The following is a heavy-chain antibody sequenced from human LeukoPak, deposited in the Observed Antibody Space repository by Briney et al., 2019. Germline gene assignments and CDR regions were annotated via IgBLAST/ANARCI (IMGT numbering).Heavy chain of an antibody. D-gene: IGHD6-13*01. CDR1: GYTFIDYY. CDR3: ARSIAAARTTQAGFDI. V-gene: IGHV1-2*02. CDR2: INPRSGGT. Sequence: ASVKVSCKASGYTFIDYYIHWVRQAPGQGLEWMGWINPRSGGTNYAQKFQGRVTMTRDTSINTAYMEVSSLRSDDTAVYYCARSIAAARTTQAGFDIWGQGTMVTVSS. J-gene: IGHJ3*02.